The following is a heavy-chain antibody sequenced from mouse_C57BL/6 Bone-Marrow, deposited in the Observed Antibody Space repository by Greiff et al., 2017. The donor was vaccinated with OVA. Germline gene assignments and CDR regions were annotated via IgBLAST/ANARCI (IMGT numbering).Heavy chain of an antibody. Sequence: VQLKQSGPELVKPGASVKMSCKASGYTFTSYVMHWVKQKPGQGLEWIGYIYPYNDGTKYNEKFKGKATLTSDKSSSTAYMELSSLTSEDSAVYYCARCIYYGSSYYYAMDYWGQGTSVTVSS. CDR3: ARCIYYGSSYYYAMDY. J-gene: IGHJ4*01. D-gene: IGHD1-1*01. CDR2: IYPYNDGT. V-gene: IGHV1-14*01. CDR1: GYTFTSYV.